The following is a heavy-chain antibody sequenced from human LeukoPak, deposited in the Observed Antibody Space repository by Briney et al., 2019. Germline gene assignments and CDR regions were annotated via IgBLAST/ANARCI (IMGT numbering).Heavy chain of an antibody. Sequence: QSGGSLRLSCAASGFTFSSYWMHWVRQAPGKGLVWVSRINTDGSSTSYADSVKGRFTISRDNAKNTLYLQMNSLRAEDTAVYYCARALTIFGVVIYAFDIWGQGTMVTVSS. D-gene: IGHD3-3*01. CDR1: GFTFSSYW. J-gene: IGHJ3*02. V-gene: IGHV3-74*01. CDR2: INTDGSST. CDR3: ARALTIFGVVIYAFDI.